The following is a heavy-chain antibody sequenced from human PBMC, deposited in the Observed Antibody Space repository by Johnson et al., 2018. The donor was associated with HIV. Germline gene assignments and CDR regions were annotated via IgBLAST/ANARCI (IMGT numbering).Heavy chain of an antibody. J-gene: IGHJ3*02. D-gene: IGHD1-26*01. Sequence: VQLVESGGGLIQPGGSLRLSCAASGFTVSSNYMSWVRQAPGKGLEWVSVIYGGGSGGSTYFADSVKGRFTISRDNSKNTLYLQMNSLRAEETAVYYCARLEELLRAFDIWGQGTMVTVSS. V-gene: IGHV3-66*03. CDR1: GFTVSSNY. CDR3: ARLEELLRAFDI. CDR2: IYGGGSGGST.